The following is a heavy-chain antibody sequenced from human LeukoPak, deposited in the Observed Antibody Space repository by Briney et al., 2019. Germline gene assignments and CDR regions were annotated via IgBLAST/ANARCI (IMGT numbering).Heavy chain of an antibody. D-gene: IGHD3-10*01. CDR3: AREKFGESRWFDP. CDR2: IYHSGST. CDR1: GGSISSGGYS. Sequence: SETLSLTCAVSGGSISSGGYSWSWIRQPPGKGLEWIGYIYHSGSTYYNPSLKSRVTISVDTSKNQFSLKLSSVTAADTAVYYCAREKFGESRWFDPWGQGTLVTVSS. J-gene: IGHJ5*02. V-gene: IGHV4-30-2*01.